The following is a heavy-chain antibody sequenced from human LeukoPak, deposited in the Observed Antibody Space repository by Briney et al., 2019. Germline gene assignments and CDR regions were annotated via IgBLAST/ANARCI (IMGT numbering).Heavy chain of an antibody. Sequence: PGGSLRLSCAASGFTFSSYAMHWVRQAPGKGLEYVSAISSNGGSTYYANSVKGRFTISRDNSKNTLYLQMGGLRAEDMAVYYCAVGNDYGDYPLPYFDYWGQGTLVTVSS. CDR2: ISSNGGST. CDR1: GFTFSSYA. D-gene: IGHD4-17*01. V-gene: IGHV3-64*01. CDR3: AVGNDYGDYPLPYFDY. J-gene: IGHJ4*02.